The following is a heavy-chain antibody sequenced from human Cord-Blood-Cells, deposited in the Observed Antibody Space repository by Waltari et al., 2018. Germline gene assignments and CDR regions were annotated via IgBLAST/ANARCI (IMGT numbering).Heavy chain of an antibody. Sequence: QVQLQQSGAGLLTPSETLSLTCAVYGWSFSGYYWIWIRLPPGKGLGWIGETNHSGSTNYNPSLKSRVTISVDTSKNQFSLKLSSVTAADTAVYYCARVPDYDYVWGSYRYFDYWGQGTLVTVSS. V-gene: IGHV4-34*01. D-gene: IGHD3-16*02. CDR1: GWSFSGYY. J-gene: IGHJ4*02. CDR2: TNHSGST. CDR3: ARVPDYDYVWGSYRYFDY.